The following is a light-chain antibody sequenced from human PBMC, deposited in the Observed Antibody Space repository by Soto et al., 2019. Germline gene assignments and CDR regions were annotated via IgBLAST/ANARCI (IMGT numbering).Light chain of an antibody. V-gene: IGKV1-39*01. CDR1: QTISNN. CDR2: GAS. CDR3: QQSYGPPYT. Sequence: EMTQSPCSLSASVGDKVTIACRASQTISNNLNWYQFKPGKAPKLLIYGASNLQGGVPSTFSGSGSGTDFALTISSLQPEDSAPYFCQQSYGPPYTLGLGTKLEIK. J-gene: IGKJ2*01.